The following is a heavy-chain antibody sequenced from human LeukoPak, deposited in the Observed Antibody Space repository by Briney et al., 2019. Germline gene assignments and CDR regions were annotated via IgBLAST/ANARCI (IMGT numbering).Heavy chain of an antibody. CDR2: ISSSGGST. V-gene: IGHV3-64*01. Sequence: GGSLRLSCAASRFTFSSYAMHWVRQAPGKGLEYVSAISSSGGSTYYANSVKGRFTISRDNSKNTLYLQMGSLRAEDMAVYYCARPYYDILTGYEYWYFDLWGRGTLVTVSS. J-gene: IGHJ2*01. CDR1: RFTFSSYA. CDR3: ARPYYDILTGYEYWYFDL. D-gene: IGHD3-9*01.